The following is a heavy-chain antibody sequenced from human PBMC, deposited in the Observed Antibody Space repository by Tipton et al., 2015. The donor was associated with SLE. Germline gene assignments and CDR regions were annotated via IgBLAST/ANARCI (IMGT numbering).Heavy chain of an antibody. CDR1: GGSVSSGSYY. CDR2: IYYSGST. Sequence: LRLSCTVSGGSVSSGSYYWSWIRQPPGKGLEWIGYIYYSGSTNYNPALKSRVTISVHTSKKQFSLKLSSVTAADTAVYYCARRAAAGGFDYWGQGTLVTVSS. D-gene: IGHD6-13*01. J-gene: IGHJ4*02. CDR3: ARRAAAGGFDY. V-gene: IGHV4-61*01.